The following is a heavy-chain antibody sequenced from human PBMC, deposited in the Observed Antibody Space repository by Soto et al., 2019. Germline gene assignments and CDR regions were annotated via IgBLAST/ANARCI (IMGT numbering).Heavy chain of an antibody. CDR3: AREGSSGSQFNWFDP. CDR1: GDSVSKYY. V-gene: IGHV4-4*07. CDR2: IHSTRST. J-gene: IGHJ5*02. Sequence: SETLSLTCTVSGDSVSKYYWNWIRQPAGKGLEWIGRIHSTRSTNYNPSLKSRVTISVDTSKNQFSLKLSSVTAADTAVYYCAREGSSGSQFNWFDPWGQGTLVTVSS. D-gene: IGHD3-22*01.